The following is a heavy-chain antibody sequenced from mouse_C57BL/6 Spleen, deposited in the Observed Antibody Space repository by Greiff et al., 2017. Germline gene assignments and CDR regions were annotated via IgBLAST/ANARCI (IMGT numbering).Heavy chain of an antibody. V-gene: IGHV1-22*01. J-gene: IGHJ3*01. Sequence: VQLQQSGPELVKPGASVKMSCKASGYTFTDYNMHWVKQSHGKSLEWIGYINPNNGGTSYNQKFKGKATLTVNKSSSTAYMELRSLTSEDSAVYYCARSNYDYDGFAYWGQGTLVTVSA. CDR1: GYTFTDYN. CDR3: ARSNYDYDGFAY. CDR2: INPNNGGT. D-gene: IGHD2-4*01.